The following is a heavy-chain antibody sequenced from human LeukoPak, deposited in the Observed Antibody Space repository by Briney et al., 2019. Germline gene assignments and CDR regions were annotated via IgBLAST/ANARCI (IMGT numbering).Heavy chain of an antibody. CDR3: ATLELFQTTRGNWFDP. V-gene: IGHV4-30-4*01. J-gene: IGHJ5*02. D-gene: IGHD3-10*01. CDR1: GGSISSGDYY. Sequence: SQTLSLTCTVSGGSISSGDYYWSWIRQPPGKGLEWIGYIYYSGSTYCNPSLKSRVTISVDTSKNQFSLKLSSVTAADTAVYYCATLELFQTTRGNWFDPWGQGTLVTVSS. CDR2: IYYSGST.